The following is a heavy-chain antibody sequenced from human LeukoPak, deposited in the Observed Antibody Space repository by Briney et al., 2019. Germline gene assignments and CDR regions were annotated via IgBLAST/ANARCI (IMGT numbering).Heavy chain of an antibody. CDR3: AREGGPYRPLDY. Sequence: PGGSLRLSCAASGFTFSDYYMSWVRQAPGKGLECVSYISSSSSYTNYADSVKGRFTISRDNAKNSLFLQMNSLRAEDTAVYYCAREGGPYRPLDYSGQGTLVTVSS. CDR2: ISSSSSYT. J-gene: IGHJ4*02. V-gene: IGHV3-11*05. CDR1: GFTFSDYY.